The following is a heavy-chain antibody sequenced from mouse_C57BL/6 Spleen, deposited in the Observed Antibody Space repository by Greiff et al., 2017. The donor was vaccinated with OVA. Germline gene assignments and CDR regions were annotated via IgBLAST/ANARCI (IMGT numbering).Heavy chain of an antibody. CDR2: IHPNSGST. CDR3: ARRGSNWYFDG. Sequence: QVQLQQPGAELVKPGASVKLSCKASGYTFTSYWMHWVKQRPGQGLEWIGMIHPNSGSTNYNEKFKSKATLTVDNSSSTAYMQLSSLTSEDASVDYCARRGSNWYFDGWGTVTTVTFAT. CDR1: GYTFTSYW. J-gene: IGHJ1*03. V-gene: IGHV1-64*01.